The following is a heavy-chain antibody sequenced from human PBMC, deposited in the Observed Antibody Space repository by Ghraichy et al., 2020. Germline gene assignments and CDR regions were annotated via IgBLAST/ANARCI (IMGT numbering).Heavy chain of an antibody. V-gene: IGHV4-59*01. D-gene: IGHD3-16*01. CDR1: GGSISSYY. Sequence: ESLNISCTVSGGSISSYYWSWIRQPPGKGLEWIGYIYYSGSTNYNPSLKSRVTISVDTSKNQFSLKLSSVTAADTAVYYCARGGDSTAPTYYYYYYMDVWGKGTTVTVSS. CDR3: ARGGDSTAPTYYYYYYMDV. CDR2: IYYSGST. J-gene: IGHJ6*03.